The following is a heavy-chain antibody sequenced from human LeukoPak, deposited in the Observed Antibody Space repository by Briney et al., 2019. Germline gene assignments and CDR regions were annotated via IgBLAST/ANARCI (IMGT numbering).Heavy chain of an antibody. D-gene: IGHD3-22*01. Sequence: PGGSLRLSCAAPGFTFSNYYVNWVRQAPGKGLEWVSSISGSSSYIYYADSVKGRFTISRDNAKNSLYLQMNSLRAEDTAVYYCARDVYYYDSSGFDPWGQGTLVTVSS. CDR1: GFTFSNYY. V-gene: IGHV3-21*01. CDR2: ISGSSSYI. J-gene: IGHJ5*02. CDR3: ARDVYYYDSSGFDP.